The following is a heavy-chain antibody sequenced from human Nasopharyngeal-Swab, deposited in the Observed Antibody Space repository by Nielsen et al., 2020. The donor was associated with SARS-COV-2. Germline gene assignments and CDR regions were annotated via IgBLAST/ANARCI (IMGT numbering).Heavy chain of an antibody. Sequence: SETLSLTCTVSGGSISSGDYYWSWIRQPPGKGLEWIGNIYYSGSTDYNPSLKSRFTISVDTSKNQFSLKLSSVTAADTAVYYCAPNYYDGSGYYYWFDPWGRGTLVTVSS. V-gene: IGHV4-30-4*01. CDR2: IYYSGST. CDR3: APNYYDGSGYYYWFDP. CDR1: GGSISSGDYY. D-gene: IGHD3-22*01. J-gene: IGHJ5*02.